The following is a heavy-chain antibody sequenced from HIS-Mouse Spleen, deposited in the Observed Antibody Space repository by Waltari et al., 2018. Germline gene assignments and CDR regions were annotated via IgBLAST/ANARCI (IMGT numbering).Heavy chain of an antibody. CDR1: GGSFSGYY. Sequence: QVQLQQWGAGLLKPSETLSLTCAVYGGSFSGYYWSWIRQPPGKGLEWIGEITHSGSTNYNPSLKSRVTISVDTSKNQFSLKLSSVTAADTAVYYCARGAARDAFDIWGQGTMVTVSS. D-gene: IGHD6-6*01. J-gene: IGHJ3*02. CDR3: ARGAARDAFDI. CDR2: ITHSGST. V-gene: IGHV4-34*01.